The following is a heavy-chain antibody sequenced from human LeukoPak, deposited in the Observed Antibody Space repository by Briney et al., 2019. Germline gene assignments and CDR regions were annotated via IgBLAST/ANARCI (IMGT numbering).Heavy chain of an antibody. CDR1: GGSFSGYY. Sequence: SETLSLTCAVYGGSFSGYYWSWIRQPPGKGLEWIGGINHSGSTNYNPSLKSRVTISVDTSKNQFSLKLSSVTAADTAVYYCARGGQWLVQGIDYWGQGTLVTVSS. CDR2: INHSGST. D-gene: IGHD6-19*01. J-gene: IGHJ4*02. V-gene: IGHV4-34*01. CDR3: ARGGQWLVQGIDY.